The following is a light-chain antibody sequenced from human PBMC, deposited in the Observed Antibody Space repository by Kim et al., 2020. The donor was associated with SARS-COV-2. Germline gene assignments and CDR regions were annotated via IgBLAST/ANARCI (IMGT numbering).Light chain of an antibody. CDR3: QQRTNWPLT. J-gene: IGKJ4*01. V-gene: IGKV3-11*01. Sequence: SPGESATPSCRASQSVSNYLAWDQQKPGQAPRLLIYDASYRATGVPARFSGSGSGTDFTLTISGLEPEDFAVYYCQQRTNWPLTFGGGTKVDIK. CDR1: QSVSNY. CDR2: DAS.